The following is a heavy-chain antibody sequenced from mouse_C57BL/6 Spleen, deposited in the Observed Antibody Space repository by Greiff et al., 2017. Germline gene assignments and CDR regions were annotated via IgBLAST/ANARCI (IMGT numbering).Heavy chain of an antibody. CDR1: GYTFTSYW. Sequence: QVQLQQPGAELVMPGASVKLSCKASGYTFTSYWMHWVKQRPGQGLEWIGKIDPSDSYTNYNQKFKGKSTLTVDKAYNTAYMQLSSLTSEDSAVYYCARRRVYNYDGFDYWGQGTTLTVSS. J-gene: IGHJ2*01. V-gene: IGHV1-69*01. CDR3: ARRRVYNYDGFDY. D-gene: IGHD2-12*01. CDR2: IDPSDSYT.